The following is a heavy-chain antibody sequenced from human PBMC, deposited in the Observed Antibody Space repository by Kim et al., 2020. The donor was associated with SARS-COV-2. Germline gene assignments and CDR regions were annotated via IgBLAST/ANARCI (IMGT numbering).Heavy chain of an antibody. D-gene: IGHD3-9*01. Sequence: SVKVSCKASGGTFSSYAISWVRQAPGQGLEWMGGIIPIFGTANYAQKFQGRVTITADESTSTAYMELSSLRSEDTAVYYCARGGGYDILTGYAEFDYWGQGTLVTVSS. J-gene: IGHJ4*02. CDR1: GGTFSSYA. CDR3: ARGGGYDILTGYAEFDY. CDR2: IIPIFGTA. V-gene: IGHV1-69*13.